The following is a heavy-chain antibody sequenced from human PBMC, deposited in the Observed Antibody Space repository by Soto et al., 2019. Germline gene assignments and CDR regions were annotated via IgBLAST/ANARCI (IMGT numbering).Heavy chain of an antibody. D-gene: IGHD4-4*01. Sequence: QVQLVDSGGGVVQPGRSLRLSCAASGFIFSSYGMHWVRQAPGKGLAWVAGIWFDGSNKYYADSVKGRFTISRDNSRNTLYLQMNGLRAEDTAVYYCARDAKSVVTTGGFDYWGQGTLVTVSS. CDR3: ARDAKSVVTTGGFDY. CDR1: GFIFSSYG. V-gene: IGHV3-33*01. CDR2: IWFDGSNK. J-gene: IGHJ4*02.